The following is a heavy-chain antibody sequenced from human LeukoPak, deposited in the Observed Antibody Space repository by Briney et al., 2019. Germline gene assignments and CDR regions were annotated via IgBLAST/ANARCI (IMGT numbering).Heavy chain of an antibody. Sequence: SLRLSCAASGFTFSSYGMHWVRQAPGKGLEWVAVIWYDGSNKYYADSVKGRFTISRDNSKNTLYLQMNSLRAEDTAVYYCAREDCSGGSCYIDYWGQGTLVTVSS. CDR2: IWYDGSNK. D-gene: IGHD2-15*01. CDR1: GFTFSSYG. V-gene: IGHV3-33*01. J-gene: IGHJ4*02. CDR3: AREDCSGGSCYIDY.